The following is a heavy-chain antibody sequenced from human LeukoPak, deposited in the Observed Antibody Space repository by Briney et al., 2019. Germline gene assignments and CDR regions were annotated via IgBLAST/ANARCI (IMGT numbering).Heavy chain of an antibody. CDR2: ISYDGSNK. J-gene: IGHJ6*04. CDR3: ARDDIVVVPATDYGMDV. D-gene: IGHD2-2*01. Sequence: PGGSLRLSFAASGFTFSSYAMHWVRQAPGKRLEWVSVISYDGSNKYYADSVKGRFTISRDNSKNTLYLRMNSLRAEDTAVYYCARDDIVVVPATDYGMDVWGKGTTVTVSS. CDR1: GFTFSSYA. V-gene: IGHV3-30*04.